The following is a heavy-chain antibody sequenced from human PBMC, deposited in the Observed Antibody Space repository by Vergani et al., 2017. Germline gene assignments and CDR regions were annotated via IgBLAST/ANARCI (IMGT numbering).Heavy chain of an antibody. CDR1: GYTFTGYY. CDR2: INPNSGGT. V-gene: IGHV1-2*02. Sequence: QVQLVQSGAEVKKPGASVKVSCKASGYTFTGYYMHWVRQAPGQGLEWMGWINPNSGGTNYAQKFQGRVTMTRDTSSSTAYMELSRLRSDDTAVYYCARARYNWNYERGFDPWGQGTLVTVSS. CDR3: ARARYNWNYERGFDP. D-gene: IGHD1-7*01. J-gene: IGHJ5*02.